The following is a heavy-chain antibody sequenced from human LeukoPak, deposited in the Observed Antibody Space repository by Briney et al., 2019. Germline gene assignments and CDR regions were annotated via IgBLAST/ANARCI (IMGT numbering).Heavy chain of an antibody. CDR2: IRSKAYGGTT. J-gene: IGHJ4*02. CDR3: TRVVVVTAIPTHVDY. Sequence: GRSLRLSCTASGXTFGDYAMSWVRQAPGKGLEWVGFIRSKAYGGTTEYAASVKGRFTISRDDSKSIAYLQMNSLKTEDTAVYYCTRVVVVTAIPTHVDYWGQGTLVTVSS. D-gene: IGHD2-21*02. V-gene: IGHV3-49*04. CDR1: GXTFGDYA.